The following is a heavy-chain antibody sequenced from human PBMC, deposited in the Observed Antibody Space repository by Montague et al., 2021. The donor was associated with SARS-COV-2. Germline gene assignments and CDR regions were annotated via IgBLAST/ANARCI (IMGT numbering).Heavy chain of an antibody. Sequence: SETLSLTCTVSGGSISDGNFHWGWIRQPPGKGLEWIGALYYSGATYYNPSLKSRVTTSMDTSKNQFSLKVTSAIAADTAVYYCARLRGGTPGEHWGQGALVTVSS. V-gene: IGHV4-39*07. CDR2: LYYSGAT. D-gene: IGHD1-26*01. CDR3: ARLRGGTPGEH. J-gene: IGHJ4*02. CDR1: GGSISDGNFH.